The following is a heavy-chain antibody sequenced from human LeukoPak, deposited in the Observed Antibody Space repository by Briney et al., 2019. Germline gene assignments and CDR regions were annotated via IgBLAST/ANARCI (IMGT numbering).Heavy chain of an antibody. CDR2: IYTSGST. CDR1: GGSISSSGFY. J-gene: IGHJ4*02. Sequence: SSETLSLTCTVSGGSISSSGFYWGWIRQPPGKGLEWIGRIYTSGSTNYNPSLKSRVTISVDTSKNQFSLKLSSVTAADTAVYYFARDDHYYDSSGYFYWGQGTLVTVSS. CDR3: ARDDHYYDSSGYFY. D-gene: IGHD3-22*01. V-gene: IGHV4-61*02.